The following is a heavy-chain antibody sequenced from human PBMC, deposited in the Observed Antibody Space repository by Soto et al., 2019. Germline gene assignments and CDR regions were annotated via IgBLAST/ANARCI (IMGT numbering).Heavy chain of an antibody. CDR1: GFTISSNY. V-gene: IGHV3-53*04. J-gene: IGHJ4*02. CDR2: IYSGGST. CDR3: ASGSGSYYNDLGVYDY. D-gene: IGHD3-10*01. Sequence: GGSLRLSCAASGFTISSNYMSWVRQAPGKGLEWVSVIYSGGSTYYADSVKGRFTISRHNSKNTLYLQMNSLRAEDTAVYYCASGSGSYYNDLGVYDYWGQGTLVTVSS.